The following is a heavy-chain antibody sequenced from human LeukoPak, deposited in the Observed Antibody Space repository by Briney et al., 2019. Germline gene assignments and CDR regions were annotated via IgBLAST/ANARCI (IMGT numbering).Heavy chain of an antibody. CDR1: GGSFSGYY. CDR3: ARDRTGEVTIFGVVTGAFDI. CDR2: INHSGST. J-gene: IGHJ3*02. D-gene: IGHD3-3*01. V-gene: IGHV4-34*01. Sequence: SETLSLTCAVYGGSFSGYYWSWIRQPPGKGLEWFGEINHSGSTNYNPSLKSRVTISVDTSKNQFSLKLSSVTAADTAVYYCARDRTGEVTIFGVVTGAFDIWGQGTMVTVSS.